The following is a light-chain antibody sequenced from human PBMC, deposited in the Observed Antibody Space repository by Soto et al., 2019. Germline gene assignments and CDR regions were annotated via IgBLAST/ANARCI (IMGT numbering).Light chain of an antibody. Sequence: DIVMTQSPDSLTVSLGERAAINCKSSQSVLYTSNNKNYLAWYQQKPGQPPKLVIYWASTRESGVPDRFSGSGSGTDFTLTISSLLAEDVAVYYCQQYYSPPITFGQGTRLEIK. J-gene: IGKJ5*01. V-gene: IGKV4-1*01. CDR1: QSVLYTSNNKNY. CDR2: WAS. CDR3: QQYYSPPIT.